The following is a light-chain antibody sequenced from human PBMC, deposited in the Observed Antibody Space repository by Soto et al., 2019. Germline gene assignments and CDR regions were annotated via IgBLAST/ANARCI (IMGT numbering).Light chain of an antibody. V-gene: IGKV3-15*01. J-gene: IGKJ4*01. Sequence: EIVMTQSPVTLSVSPGERATLSCRASQSVGTNLAWYQQKPGQAPGLLISGASTRATGIPARFSGSGSGTEFPLTISSLQSEDFAIYYCQQYDDWPQLTFGGGTKLEIK. CDR3: QQYDDWPQLT. CDR2: GAS. CDR1: QSVGTN.